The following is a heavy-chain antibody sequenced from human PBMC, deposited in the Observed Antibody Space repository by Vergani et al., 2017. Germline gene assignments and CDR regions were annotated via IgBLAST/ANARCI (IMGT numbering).Heavy chain of an antibody. CDR1: GGSITSSSYY. D-gene: IGHD3-9*01. Sequence: QLPLQESGPGLVKPSETLSLTFTVSGGSITSSSYYWGWIRQPPRKGLEWIGNIYHSGVAYYNPSLKSRVTISVDPSKNQFSLEVTSVTAAATAICFCARTESFILRYFHWALWVQGTLVTVSS. CDR3: ARTESFILRYFHWAL. V-gene: IGHV4-39*01. CDR2: IYHSGVA. J-gene: IGHJ4*02.